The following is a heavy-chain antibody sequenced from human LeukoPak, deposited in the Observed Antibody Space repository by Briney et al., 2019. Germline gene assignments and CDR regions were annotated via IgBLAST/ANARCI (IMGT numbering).Heavy chain of an antibody. CDR2: ISAYNGNT. Sequence: GASVKVSCKASGYTFTSYGISWVRQAPGQGLVWMGWISAYNGNTNYAQKLQGRVTMTTDTSTSTAYMELRSLRSDDTAVYYCARDLYGGYELLWDYWGQGTLVTVSS. CDR1: GYTFTSYG. D-gene: IGHD5-12*01. CDR3: ARDLYGGYELLWDY. J-gene: IGHJ4*02. V-gene: IGHV1-18*04.